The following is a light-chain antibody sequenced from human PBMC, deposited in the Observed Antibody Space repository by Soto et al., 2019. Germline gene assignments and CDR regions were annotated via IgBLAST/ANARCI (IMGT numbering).Light chain of an antibody. V-gene: IGLV2-8*01. CDR3: TSHAGTINFPYI. CDR1: SSDVGAYNY. CDR2: EVN. Sequence: QSVLTQPPSASGSPGQSVTISCTGTSSDVGAYNYGSWYQHHPGKAPKLMVYEVNKRPSGVPDRFSGSKSGNTASLTVSGLQAEDEADYYCTSHAGTINFPYIFGTGTKVTVL. J-gene: IGLJ1*01.